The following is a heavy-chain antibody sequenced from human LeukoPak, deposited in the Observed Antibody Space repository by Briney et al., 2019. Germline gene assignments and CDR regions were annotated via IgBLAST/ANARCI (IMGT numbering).Heavy chain of an antibody. V-gene: IGHV1-8*03. D-gene: IGHD3-3*01. Sequence: ASVKVSCKASGYTFTSYDINWVRQATGQGLEWMGWMNPNSGNTGYAQKFQGRVTITRNTSISTAYMELSSLRSEDTAVYYCARGLSGSMGYYDFWSGYYTGLNWFDPWGQGTLVTVSS. J-gene: IGHJ5*02. CDR1: GYTFTSYD. CDR3: ARGLSGSMGYYDFWSGYYTGLNWFDP. CDR2: MNPNSGNT.